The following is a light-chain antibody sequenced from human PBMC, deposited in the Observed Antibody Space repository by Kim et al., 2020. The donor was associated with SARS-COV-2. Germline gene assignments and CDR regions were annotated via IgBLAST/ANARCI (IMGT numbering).Light chain of an antibody. CDR1: QSVLYSSNNKNY. CDR2: WAS. J-gene: IGKJ4*01. V-gene: IGKV4-1*01. CDR3: QQYYNTPLT. Sequence: DIVMTQSPDSLAVSLGERATINCKSSQSVLYSSNNKNYLTWYQKKPGQPPKLLIYWASTRESGVPDRFSGSGSGTDFTLTISSLQADDVAVYYCQQYYNTPLTFGGGTKVDIK.